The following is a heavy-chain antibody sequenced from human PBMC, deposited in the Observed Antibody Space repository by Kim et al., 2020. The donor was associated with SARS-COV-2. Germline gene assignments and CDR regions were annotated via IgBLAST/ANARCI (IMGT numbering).Heavy chain of an antibody. V-gene: IGHV3-64*01. Sequence: GGSLRLSCAASGFTFRNYALNWVRQALGRGPEFVSGITAEGGSRDYANSVKGRFSISRDDSKNMLYLQMGNLRPEDMAIYYCARDFRGSYDYWGRGTLVTVSS. CDR1: GFTFRNYA. D-gene: IGHD1-26*01. CDR2: ITAEGGSR. J-gene: IGHJ4*02. CDR3: ARDFRGSYDY.